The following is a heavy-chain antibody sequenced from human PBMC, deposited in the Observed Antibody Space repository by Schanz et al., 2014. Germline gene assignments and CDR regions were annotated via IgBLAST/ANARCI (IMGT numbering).Heavy chain of an antibody. CDR2: INTNTGNP. CDR1: GATFNSYA. Sequence: QVQLVQSEAAVKKPGASVKVSCKASGATFNSYAFGWVRQAPGQGFEWVGWINTNTGNPTYAQGFTGRFVFSLDTSVSTAYLQISSLKAEDTAAYYCTTETIAMAGTFSIWGQGTLVTVSS. D-gene: IGHD6-19*01. V-gene: IGHV7-4-1*02. J-gene: IGHJ4*02. CDR3: TTETIAMAGTFSI.